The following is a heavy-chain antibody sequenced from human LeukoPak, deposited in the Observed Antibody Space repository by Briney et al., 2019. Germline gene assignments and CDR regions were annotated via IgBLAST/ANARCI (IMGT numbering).Heavy chain of an antibody. CDR2: IYYSGST. CDR1: GGSISSYY. CDR3: ARGLRGYSSTRFRGAFDI. V-gene: IGHV4-59*12. Sequence: SETLSLTCTVSGGSISSYYWSWIRQPPGKGLEWIGYIYYSGSTNYNPSLKSRVTISVDTSKNQFSLKLSSVTAADTAVYYCARGLRGYSSTRFRGAFDIWGQGTMVTVSS. J-gene: IGHJ3*02. D-gene: IGHD5-18*01.